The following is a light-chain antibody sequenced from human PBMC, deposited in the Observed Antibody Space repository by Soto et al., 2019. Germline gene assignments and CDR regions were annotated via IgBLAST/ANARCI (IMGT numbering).Light chain of an antibody. CDR2: EVS. J-gene: IGLJ1*01. CDR1: SSDVGGYNY. Sequence: LTQPPSASGSPGQSVTISCTGTSSDVGGYNYVSWYQQHPGKAPKLMIYEVSKRPSGVPDRFSGSKSGNTASLTVSGLQAEDEADYYCSSYAGSNNPYVFGTGTKVTAL. V-gene: IGLV2-8*01. CDR3: SSYAGSNNPYV.